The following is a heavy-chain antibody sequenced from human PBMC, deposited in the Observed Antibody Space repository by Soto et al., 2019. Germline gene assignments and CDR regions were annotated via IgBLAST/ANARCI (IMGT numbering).Heavy chain of an antibody. CDR1: GGTFSSYA. CDR3: AREGRSIAAGGNWYYFDY. V-gene: IGHV1-69*01. CDR2: IIPIFGTA. J-gene: IGHJ4*02. Sequence: QVQLVQSGAEVKKPGSSVKVSCKASGGTFSSYAISWVRQAPGQGLEWMGGIIPIFGTANYAQKFQGRVTITAVESTSTAYMELSSLRSEDTAVYYCAREGRSIAAGGNWYYFDYWGQGTLGTVSS. D-gene: IGHD6-13*01.